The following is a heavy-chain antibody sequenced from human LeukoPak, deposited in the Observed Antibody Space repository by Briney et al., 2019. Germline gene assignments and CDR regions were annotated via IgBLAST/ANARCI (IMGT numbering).Heavy chain of an antibody. V-gene: IGHV1-8*03. CDR2: MNPNSGNT. CDR3: ARGYCSSTSCYFFDY. CDR1: GGTFSSYA. Sequence: GASVKVSCKASGGTFSSYAISWVRQAPGQGLEWMGWMNPNSGNTGYAQKFQGRVTITRNTSISTAYMELSSLRSEDTAVYYCARGYCSSTSCYFFDYWGQGTLVTVSS. D-gene: IGHD2-2*01. J-gene: IGHJ4*02.